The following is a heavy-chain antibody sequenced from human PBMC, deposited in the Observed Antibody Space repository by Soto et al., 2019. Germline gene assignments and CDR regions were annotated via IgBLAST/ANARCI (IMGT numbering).Heavy chain of an antibody. CDR3: ARALKWELLPGMDV. J-gene: IGHJ6*02. CDR2: IYYSGST. CDR1: GGSISSGDYY. D-gene: IGHD1-26*01. V-gene: IGHV4-30-4*01. Sequence: PSETLSLTCTVSGGSISSGDYYWSWIRQPPGKGLEWIGYIYYSGSTYYNPSLKSRVTISVDTSKNQFSLKLSSVTAADTAVYYCARALKWELLPGMDVWGQGTTVT.